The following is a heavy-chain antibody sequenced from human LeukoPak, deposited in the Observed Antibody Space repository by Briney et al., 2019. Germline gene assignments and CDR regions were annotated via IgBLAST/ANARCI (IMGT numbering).Heavy chain of an antibody. Sequence: SETLSLTCAVSGGSISSGGYSWSWIRQPPGKGLEWIGYIYHSGSTYYNPSLKSRVTISVDRSKNRFSLKLSSVTAADTAVYYCARDTYYCDSSGYWPASRWGQGTLVTVSS. CDR3: ARDTYYCDSSGYWPASR. D-gene: IGHD3-22*01. CDR2: IYHSGST. J-gene: IGHJ4*02. V-gene: IGHV4-30-2*01. CDR1: GGSISSGGYS.